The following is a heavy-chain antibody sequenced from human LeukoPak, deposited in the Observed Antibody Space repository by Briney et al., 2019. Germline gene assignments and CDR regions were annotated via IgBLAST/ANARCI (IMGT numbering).Heavy chain of an antibody. D-gene: IGHD6-13*01. CDR1: GYTFTSYG. J-gene: IGHJ3*02. Sequence: GASVTVSCTASGYTFTSYGISWVRQAPGQGLEWMGWISAYNGNTNYAQKLQGRVTMTTDTSTSTAYMELRSLRSDDTAVYYCARTTGYSSSWDDAFDIWGQGTMVTVSS. CDR2: ISAYNGNT. V-gene: IGHV1-18*01. CDR3: ARTTGYSSSWDDAFDI.